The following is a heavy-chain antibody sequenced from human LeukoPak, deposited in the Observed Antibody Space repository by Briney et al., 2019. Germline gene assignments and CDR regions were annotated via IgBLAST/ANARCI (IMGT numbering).Heavy chain of an antibody. CDR3: ARDPGKWEEEFDY. Sequence: SETLSLTCAVYGGSFSGYYWSWVRQPPGKGLEWIEEINHSGSTNYNPSLKSRVTISVDTSKNQFSLKLSSVTAADTAVYYCARDPGKWEEEFDYWGQGTLVTVSS. D-gene: IGHD1-26*01. J-gene: IGHJ4*02. CDR1: GGSFSGYY. CDR2: INHSGST. V-gene: IGHV4-34*01.